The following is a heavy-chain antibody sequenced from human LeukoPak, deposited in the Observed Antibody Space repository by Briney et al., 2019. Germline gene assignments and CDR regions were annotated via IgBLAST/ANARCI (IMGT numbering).Heavy chain of an antibody. D-gene: IGHD4-11*01. J-gene: IGHJ4*02. Sequence: PGGSLRLSCAASGFTFSASSMHWVRQAPGKGLEWVALISDDGSNESFADSVKGRFTISRDNSKNTLYLQMNSLRADDTAVYYCARSGGLQKFDYWGQGTLVTVSS. CDR3: ARSGGLQKFDY. CDR1: GFTFSASS. V-gene: IGHV3-30*04. CDR2: ISDDGSNE.